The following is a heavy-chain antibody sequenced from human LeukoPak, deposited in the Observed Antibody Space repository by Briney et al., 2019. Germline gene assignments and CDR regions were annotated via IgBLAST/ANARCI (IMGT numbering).Heavy chain of an antibody. Sequence: GGSLRLSCAASGFTSSSYWMHWVRQVPGKGLVWVSRISGDGTARNYADSVKGRFTISRDDAKNTVDLQMNSLRAEDTGVYYCARGNQQLPRSTPDYWGQGTLVTVSS. V-gene: IGHV3-74*01. D-gene: IGHD2-2*01. J-gene: IGHJ4*02. CDR3: ARGNQQLPRSTPDY. CDR2: ISGDGTAR. CDR1: GFTSSSYW.